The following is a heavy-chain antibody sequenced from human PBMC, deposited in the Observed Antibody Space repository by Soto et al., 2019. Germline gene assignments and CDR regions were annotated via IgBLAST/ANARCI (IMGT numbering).Heavy chain of an antibody. V-gene: IGHV1-69*01. CDR3: ATGVIWIGYFTVDS. Sequence: QVQLVQSGAEVKMPGSSVKVSCKASGGSFGKSAINWVRQTPGQGLEWLGGFIPVYRTLNYAQKFQGRVTITADESTGTAYMTLSSLASDDTAVYYCATGVIWIGYFTVDSWGQGTRVTVSS. J-gene: IGHJ4*02. D-gene: IGHD3-3*01. CDR2: FIPVYRTL. CDR1: GGSFGKSA.